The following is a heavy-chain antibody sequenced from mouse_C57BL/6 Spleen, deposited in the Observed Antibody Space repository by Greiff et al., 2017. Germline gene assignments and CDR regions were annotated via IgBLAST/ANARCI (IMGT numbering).Heavy chain of an antibody. V-gene: IGHV6-3*01. J-gene: IGHJ2*01. CDR3: TGGPFDY. Sequence: DVKLVESGGGLVQPGGSMKLSCVASGFTFSNYWMNWVRQSPEKGLEWVAQIRLKSDNYATNYAESVKGRFTISRDDSKSSVYLQMNNLRAEDTGIYYCTGGPFDYWGQGTTLTVSS. CDR1: GFTFSNYW. D-gene: IGHD3-3*01. CDR2: IRLKSDNYAT.